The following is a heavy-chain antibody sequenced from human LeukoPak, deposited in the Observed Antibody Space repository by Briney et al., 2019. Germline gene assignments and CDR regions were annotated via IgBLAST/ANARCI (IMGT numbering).Heavy chain of an antibody. CDR2: IYYSGST. CDR1: GGSISSYY. Sequence: PSETLSLTCTVSGGSISSYYWSWIRQPPGKGLEWIGYIYYSGSTNYNPSLKSRVTISVDTSKNQFSLKLSSVTAADTAVYYCARVAPPGLINAFDIWGQGTMVTVSS. J-gene: IGHJ3*02. CDR3: ARVAPPGLINAFDI. V-gene: IGHV4-59*08. D-gene: IGHD3-10*01.